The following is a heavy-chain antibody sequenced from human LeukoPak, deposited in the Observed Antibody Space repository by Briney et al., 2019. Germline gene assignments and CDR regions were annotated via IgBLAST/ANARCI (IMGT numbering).Heavy chain of an antibody. V-gene: IGHV4-59*08. CDR3: ARLDRSGYEMGGTWFDP. D-gene: IGHD3-22*01. CDR2: ISYTGST. CDR1: GASIRSSY. J-gene: IGHJ5*02. Sequence: SETLSLTCTVSGASIRSSYWSWLRQPPGKGLEWIGYISYTGSTNSNPSLKSRVTVSLDTSKNQFSLKLSSMTAADTAVYYCARLDRSGYEMGGTWFDPWGQGTLVTVSS.